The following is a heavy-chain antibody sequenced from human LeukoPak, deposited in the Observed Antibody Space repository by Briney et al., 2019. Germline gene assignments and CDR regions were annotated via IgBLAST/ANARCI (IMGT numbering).Heavy chain of an antibody. V-gene: IGHV4-59*12. J-gene: IGHJ4*02. CDR2: IYQSGST. CDR3: ARARGMATMFDY. CDR1: GGSISSYS. Sequence: SEALSLTCSVSGGSISSYSWSWIRQPPGKGLEWIGYIYQSGSTDYNPSLSSRVTISVDRSKNQFSLKLNSVTAADTAVYYCARARGMATMFDYWGQGTLVTVSS. D-gene: IGHD5-24*01.